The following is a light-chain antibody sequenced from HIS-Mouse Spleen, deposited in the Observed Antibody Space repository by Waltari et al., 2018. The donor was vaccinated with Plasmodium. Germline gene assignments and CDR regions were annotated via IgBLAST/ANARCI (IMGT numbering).Light chain of an antibody. CDR3: SSYTSSSTRV. V-gene: IGLV2-14*01. Sequence: QSALTQPASVSGSPGQSITISCTGPSRDVGGYNYVSWYQQHPGKAPKLMIYEVSNRPSGVFNRFSCYKSGNTASLTISGLQAEDEADYYCSSYTSSSTRVFGGGTKLTVL. CDR1: SRDVGGYNY. J-gene: IGLJ2*01. CDR2: EVS.